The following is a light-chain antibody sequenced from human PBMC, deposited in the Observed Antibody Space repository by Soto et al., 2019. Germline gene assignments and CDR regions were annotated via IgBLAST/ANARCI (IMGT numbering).Light chain of an antibody. J-gene: IGKJ2*01. CDR1: QTVSSY. V-gene: IGKV3-15*01. CDR2: GAS. CDR3: QQYHNWPGYT. Sequence: EIVMTQSPATLSVSPGERATLSCRASQTVSSYLAWYQQKPGQAPRLLIYGASTRATGISARFSGSGSGTEFTLTISSLQSEDFAVYFCQQYHNWPGYTFGQGTKVDIK.